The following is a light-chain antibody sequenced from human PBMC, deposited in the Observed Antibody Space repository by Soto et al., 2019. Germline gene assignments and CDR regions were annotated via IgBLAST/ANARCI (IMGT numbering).Light chain of an antibody. CDR2: AAT. J-gene: IGKJ1*01. CDR1: QGISSY. Sequence: DIQLTQSPSFLSASVGDRVTITCRASQGISSYLAWYQQKPGKAPELLIYAATTVQSGVPSRFSGSGSGTEFTLTTRSLQPEDFATYYCQQLNSYPPTFGQGTKVEIK. CDR3: QQLNSYPPT. V-gene: IGKV1-9*01.